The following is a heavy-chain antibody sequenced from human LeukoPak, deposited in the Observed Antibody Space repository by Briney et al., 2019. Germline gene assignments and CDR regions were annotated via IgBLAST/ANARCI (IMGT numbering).Heavy chain of an antibody. D-gene: IGHD3-10*01. CDR3: ATRSGAGAFDI. CDR2: ISYDGSNE. V-gene: IGHV3-30*03. CDR1: GFTFNSYG. J-gene: IGHJ3*02. Sequence: GGSLRLSCAASGFTFNSYGMHWVRQAPGKGLEWVAIISYDGSNEYYADSVKGRFTISRDNSKNTLYLQMNSLRAEDTAVYYCATRSGAGAFDIWGQGTMVTVSS.